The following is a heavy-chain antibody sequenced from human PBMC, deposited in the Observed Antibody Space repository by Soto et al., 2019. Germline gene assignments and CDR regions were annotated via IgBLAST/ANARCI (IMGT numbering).Heavy chain of an antibody. CDR1: GFTFSDDY. J-gene: IGHJ5*02. V-gene: IGHV3-11*01. Sequence: QVQLVESGGGLVKPGGSLRLSCVGSGFTFSDDYIMWIRQAPGKGLEWVSYISGTGSTTYYTDSVKGRFTISRDNAKNTLYLQRSNLGAEDTAVYYCARRGSAYNWFEPWGQGTLVTVSS. CDR2: ISGTGSTT. D-gene: IGHD2-15*01. CDR3: ARRGSAYNWFEP.